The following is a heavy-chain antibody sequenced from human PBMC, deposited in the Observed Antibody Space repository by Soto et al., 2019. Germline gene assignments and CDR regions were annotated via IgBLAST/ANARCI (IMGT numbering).Heavy chain of an antibody. J-gene: IGHJ4*02. CDR1: GYSISSGYY. V-gene: IGHV4-61*01. Sequence: SETLSLTCAVSGYSISSGYYWGWIRQPPGKGLEWIGYIYYSGSTNYNPSLKSRVTISVDTSKNQFSLKLSSVTAADTAVYYCARGLLWFGDRSYYFDYWGQGTLVTVSS. D-gene: IGHD3-10*01. CDR3: ARGLLWFGDRSYYFDY. CDR2: IYYSGST.